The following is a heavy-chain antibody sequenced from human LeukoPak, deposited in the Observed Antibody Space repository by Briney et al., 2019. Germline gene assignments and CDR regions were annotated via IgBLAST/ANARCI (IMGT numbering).Heavy chain of an antibody. Sequence: ASVKVSCKASGYTFTSYDINWVRQASGQGLEWMGWMNPNSGNTGYAQKFQGSVTMTRDMSASTVYMELSSLRSEDTAVYYCASVYKYGMDVWGQGTTVTVSS. CDR1: GYTFTSYD. CDR3: ASVYKYGMDV. V-gene: IGHV1-8*01. CDR2: MNPNSGNT. J-gene: IGHJ6*02.